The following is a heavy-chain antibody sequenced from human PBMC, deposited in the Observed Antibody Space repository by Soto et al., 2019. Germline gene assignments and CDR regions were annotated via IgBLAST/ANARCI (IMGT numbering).Heavy chain of an antibody. J-gene: IGHJ4*02. Sequence: VQLVESGGDLVQPGGSLRLSCAASGFTFSSYSMNWVRQAPGKGLEWVSYISAGGSAIYYTDSVKGRFTISRDNAKNSLYLQMNSLRDEDTAVYYCARGWGCSGGACYSDYWGQGTLVTVSS. V-gene: IGHV3-48*02. D-gene: IGHD2-15*01. CDR3: ARGWGCSGGACYSDY. CDR1: GFTFSSYS. CDR2: ISAGGSAI.